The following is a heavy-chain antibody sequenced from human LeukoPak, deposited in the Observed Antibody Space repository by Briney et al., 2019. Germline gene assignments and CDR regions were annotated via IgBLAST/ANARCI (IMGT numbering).Heavy chain of an antibody. CDR3: AKAYTVTTVVEYMDV. V-gene: IGHV3-30*02. CDR1: GFTFSSYG. Sequence: TGGSLRLSCAASGFTFSSYGMHWVRQAPGKGLEWVAFIRYDGSNKYYADSVKGRFTISRDNSKNTLYLQMNSLGAEDTAVYYCAKAYTVTTVVEYMDVWGKGTTVTISS. J-gene: IGHJ6*03. CDR2: IRYDGSNK. D-gene: IGHD4-17*01.